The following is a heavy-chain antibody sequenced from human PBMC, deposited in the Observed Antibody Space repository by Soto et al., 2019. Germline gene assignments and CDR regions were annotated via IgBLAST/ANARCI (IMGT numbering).Heavy chain of an antibody. Sequence: EVQLVESGGGLVQPGGSLRLSCVFSGFTFTSHWMYWVRQAQGKGLVWVSRINRDGTFTSHADSVKGRFTMSRDNAKNTVYLQMNSLRAEDTAVYYCARQTPTGEQDYWGQGTLVTVSS. CDR2: INRDGTFT. CDR3: ARQTPTGEQDY. CDR1: GFTFTSHW. J-gene: IGHJ4*02. D-gene: IGHD7-27*01. V-gene: IGHV3-74*01.